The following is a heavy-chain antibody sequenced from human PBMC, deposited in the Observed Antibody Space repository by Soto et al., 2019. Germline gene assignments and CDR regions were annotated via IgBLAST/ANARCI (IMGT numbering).Heavy chain of an antibody. J-gene: IGHJ5*02. D-gene: IGHD4-17*01. CDR2: ISSNGDST. CDR3: VHPRSTVQIPPT. Sequence: GGSLRLSCSASGFTFSMFSMHWVRQAPGKGLEYVSGISSNGDSTYYADSVKGRFTISRDNSKNTLYLQMSSLRAVDTAVYYCVHPRSTVQIPPTWGQGTLVTVPQ. CDR1: GFTFSMFS. V-gene: IGHV3-64D*06.